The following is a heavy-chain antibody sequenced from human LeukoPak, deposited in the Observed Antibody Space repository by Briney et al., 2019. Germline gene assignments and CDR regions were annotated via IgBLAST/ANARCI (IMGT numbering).Heavy chain of an antibody. CDR3: ASIYYYGSGSYYNIRGPFDY. CDR1: GFTFSSYA. D-gene: IGHD3-10*01. Sequence: SGGSLRLSCAASGFTFSSYAMHWVRQAPGKGLEWVAVISYDGSNKYYADSVKGRFTISRDNSKNTLYLQMNSLRAEDTAVYYCASIYYYGSGSYYNIRGPFDYWGQGTLVTVSS. CDR2: ISYDGSNK. V-gene: IGHV3-30*04. J-gene: IGHJ4*02.